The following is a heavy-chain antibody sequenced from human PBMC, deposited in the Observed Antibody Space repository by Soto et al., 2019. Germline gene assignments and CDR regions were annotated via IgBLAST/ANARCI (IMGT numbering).Heavy chain of an antibody. CDR1: GGSMNSGGLY. Sequence: SETLSLTCTVSGGSMNSGGLYWNWIRQPPGRGLGWIGSIYYSGTAYYNPSLKSRVTISVATSNNQFSLMLSSVTAADTAVYYCARATYGFADYLTWGYFDLWGRGTLVTVSS. D-gene: IGHD4-17*01. V-gene: IGHV4-30-4*01. CDR2: IYYSGTA. J-gene: IGHJ2*01. CDR3: ARATYGFADYLTWGYFDL.